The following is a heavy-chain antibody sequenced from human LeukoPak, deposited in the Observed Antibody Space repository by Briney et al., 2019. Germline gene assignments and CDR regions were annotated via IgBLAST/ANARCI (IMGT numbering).Heavy chain of an antibody. J-gene: IGHJ6*03. Sequence: ASVKVSCKAPGGTFSSYAISWVRQAPGQGLEWMGGITPIFGTANYAQKFQGRVTITADKSTSTAYMELSSLRSEDTAVYYCARGYSNYYYYYMDVWGKGTTVTVSS. CDR2: ITPIFGTA. CDR1: GGTFSSYA. V-gene: IGHV1-69*06. D-gene: IGHD4-11*01. CDR3: ARGYSNYYYYYMDV.